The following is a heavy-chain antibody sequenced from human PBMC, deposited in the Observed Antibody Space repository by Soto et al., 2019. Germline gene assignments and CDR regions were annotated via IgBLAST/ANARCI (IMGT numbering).Heavy chain of an antibody. V-gene: IGHV1-69*01. CDR2: IIPLFGTA. CDR3: ATELGENPASPFDA. Sequence: QVQLVQSGADVKKPGSSVKVSCQASGVTFSSETLGWVRQAPGQGLEWVGGIIPLFGTASYAQKFQGRVTVPAEDSTSTVYMEVSSMRSDDTAVFFCATELGENPASPFDAWGQGTLVTVSS. J-gene: IGHJ4*02. CDR1: GVTFSSET. D-gene: IGHD3-10*01.